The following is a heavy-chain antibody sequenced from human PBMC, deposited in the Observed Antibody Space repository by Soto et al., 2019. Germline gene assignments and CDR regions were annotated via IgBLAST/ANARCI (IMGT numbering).Heavy chain of an antibody. CDR1: GGSFSGYY. J-gene: IGHJ4*02. Sequence: SETLSLTCAVYGGSFSGYYWTWIRQPPGTGLEWIGEINHSGSTNYNPSLSSRVTISVDTSKNQFSLSLNSVTAADTAVYYCVRFWPPPDYGILTTYSDAFDHWGQGTLVTVSS. V-gene: IGHV4-34*01. CDR3: VRFWPPPDYGILTTYSDAFDH. D-gene: IGHD3-9*01. CDR2: INHSGST.